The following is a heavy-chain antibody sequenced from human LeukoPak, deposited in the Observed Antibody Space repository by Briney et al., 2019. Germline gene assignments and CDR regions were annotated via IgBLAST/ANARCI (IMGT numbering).Heavy chain of an antibody. V-gene: IGHV4-34*01. D-gene: IGHD3-3*01. CDR1: GGSFSGYY. CDR2: INHSGST. Sequence: IPSETLSLTCAVYGGSFSGYYWSWIRQPPGKGLEWIGEINHSGSTNYNPSLKSRVTISVDTFKNQFSLKLSSVTAADTAVYYCARGSLITIFGVVTRNWFDPWGQGTLVTVSS. CDR3: ARGSLITIFGVVTRNWFDP. J-gene: IGHJ5*02.